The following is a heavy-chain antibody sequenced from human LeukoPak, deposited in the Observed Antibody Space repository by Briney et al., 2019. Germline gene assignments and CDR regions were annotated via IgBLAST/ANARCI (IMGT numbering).Heavy chain of an antibody. CDR1: GDSISSYY. V-gene: IGHV4-59*01. Sequence: PSETLSLTCTVSGDSISSYYWSWIRQPPGKGLEWIGYIYYSGSTNYNPSLKSRVTISVDTSKNQFSLKLSSVTAADTAVYYCARDFGDSSSPDAFDIWGQGTMVTVSS. D-gene: IGHD6-6*01. CDR2: IYYSGST. J-gene: IGHJ3*02. CDR3: ARDFGDSSSPDAFDI.